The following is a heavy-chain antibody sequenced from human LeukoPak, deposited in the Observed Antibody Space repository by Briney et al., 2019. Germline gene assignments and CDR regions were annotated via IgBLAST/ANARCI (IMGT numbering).Heavy chain of an antibody. D-gene: IGHD6-6*01. CDR3: AKDLAARPVQYHFDY. CDR1: GFTFDDYA. J-gene: IGHJ4*02. V-gene: IGHV3-9*01. CDR2: ISWNSGRI. Sequence: GRSLRLSCVVSGFTFDDYAMHWVRQAPGKGLEWVSGISWNSGRIDYADSVKGRFTVSRDNAKNSLFLQMDSLRPEDTACYYWAKDLAARPVQYHFDYWGQGTLVTVSS.